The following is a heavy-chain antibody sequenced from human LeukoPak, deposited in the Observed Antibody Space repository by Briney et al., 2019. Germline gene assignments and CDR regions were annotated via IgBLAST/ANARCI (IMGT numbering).Heavy chain of an antibody. CDR2: INPNSGGT. J-gene: IGHJ5*02. D-gene: IGHD3-22*01. Sequence: ASVKVSCKASAYTFTGYYMHWVRQAPGQGPEWMGRINPNSGGTNYAQKFQGRVTMTRDTSTSTVYMELSSLRSEDTAVYYCARGAVYDSASWFDPWGQGTLVTVSS. V-gene: IGHV1-2*06. CDR1: AYTFTGYY. CDR3: ARGAVYDSASWFDP.